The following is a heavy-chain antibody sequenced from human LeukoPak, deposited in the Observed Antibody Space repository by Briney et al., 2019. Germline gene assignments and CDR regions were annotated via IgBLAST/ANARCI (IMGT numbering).Heavy chain of an antibody. CDR3: ARSYSNHLFGMDV. V-gene: IGHV3-66*01. J-gene: IGHJ6*02. D-gene: IGHD4-11*01. CDR1: GFTFSSYS. Sequence: GGSLRLSCAASGFTFSSYSMTWVRQAPGKGLEWVSVMYSGGSTYYADSVKGRVAISRDNSQNTVFLQMNSVRVEDTAVYYCARSYSNHLFGMDVWGQGTAVTVSS. CDR2: MYSGGST.